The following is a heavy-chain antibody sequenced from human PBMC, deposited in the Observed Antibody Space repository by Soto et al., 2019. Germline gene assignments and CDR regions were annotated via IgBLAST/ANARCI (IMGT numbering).Heavy chain of an antibody. CDR2: IYYSGST. D-gene: IGHD1-1*01. CDR3: ARVGYNWNDATLYGMDV. Sequence: SETLSLTCTVSGGSISSYYWSWIRQPPGKGLEWIGYIYYSGSTNYNPSLKSRVTISVDTSKNQFSLKLSSVTAADTAVYYRARVGYNWNDATLYGMDVWGQGTTVTVSS. J-gene: IGHJ6*02. V-gene: IGHV4-59*01. CDR1: GGSISSYY.